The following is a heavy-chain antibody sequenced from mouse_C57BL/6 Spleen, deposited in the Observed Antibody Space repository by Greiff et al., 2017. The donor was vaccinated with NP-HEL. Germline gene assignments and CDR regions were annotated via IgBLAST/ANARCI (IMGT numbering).Heavy chain of an antibody. CDR1: GYAFTNYL. V-gene: IGHV1-54*01. J-gene: IGHJ4*01. D-gene: IGHD2-3*01. CDR3: ARSGWLLYYAMDY. CDR2: INPGSGGT. Sequence: VQLQQSGAELVRPGTSVKVSCKASGYAFTNYLLEWVKQRPGQGLEWIGVINPGSGGTNYNEKFKGKATLTADKSSSTAYMQLSSLTSEDSAVYFCARSGWLLYYAMDYWGQGTSVTVSS.